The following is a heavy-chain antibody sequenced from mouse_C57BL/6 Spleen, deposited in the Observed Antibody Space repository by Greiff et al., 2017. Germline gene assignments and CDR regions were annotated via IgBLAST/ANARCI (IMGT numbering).Heavy chain of an antibody. CDR1: GYAFSSYW. D-gene: IGHD3-2*02. Sequence: VQLQQSGAELVKPGASVKISCKASGYAFSSYWMNWVKQRPGKGLEWIGQIYPGDGDTNYNGKFKGKATLTADKSSSTAYMQLSSLTSEDSAVYFCAREGDVRNFDYWGQGTTLTVSS. CDR2: IYPGDGDT. J-gene: IGHJ2*01. CDR3: AREGDVRNFDY. V-gene: IGHV1-80*01.